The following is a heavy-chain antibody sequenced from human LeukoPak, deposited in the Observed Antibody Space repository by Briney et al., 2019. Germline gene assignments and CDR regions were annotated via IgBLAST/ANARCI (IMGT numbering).Heavy chain of an antibody. J-gene: IGHJ4*02. Sequence: GASVKVSCKASGYTFTGYHMHWVRQAPGQGLEWMGWINPNSGGTNYAQKFQGRVTMTRDTSISTAYMELSRLRSDDTAMYYCARDDYYDSSGYYRNWGQGTLVTVSS. CDR2: INPNSGGT. CDR3: ARDDYYDSSGYYRN. V-gene: IGHV1-2*02. D-gene: IGHD3-22*01. CDR1: GYTFTGYH.